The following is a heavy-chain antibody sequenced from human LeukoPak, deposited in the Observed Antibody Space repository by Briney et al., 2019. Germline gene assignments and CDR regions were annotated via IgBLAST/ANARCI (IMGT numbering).Heavy chain of an antibody. CDR2: ISGSGGRI. J-gene: IGHJ4*02. Sequence: GGSLRLSCAASGFTFSSYAMSWVRQAPGKGLEWVSAISGSGGRIYYGASVKGRFTISRDNSKNTLNLQMNSLRAEDTAVYYCAKGGYDSSGYFEEIDYWGQGTLVTVSS. D-gene: IGHD3-22*01. CDR3: AKGGYDSSGYFEEIDY. CDR1: GFTFSSYA. V-gene: IGHV3-23*01.